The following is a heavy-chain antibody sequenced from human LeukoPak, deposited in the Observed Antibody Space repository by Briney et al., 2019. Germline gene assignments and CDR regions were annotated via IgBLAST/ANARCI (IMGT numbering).Heavy chain of an antibody. J-gene: IGHJ4*02. CDR1: GGSVNSGSYY. CDR3: ARAAYSGSYHSDY. CDR2: IYYSGST. Sequence: SETLSLTCTVSGGSVNSGSYYWNWIRQPPGKGLEWIGYIYYSGSTNYNPSLKSRVTISVDTSKNQFSLKLSSVTAADTAVYYCARAAYSGSYHSDYWGQGTLVTVSS. D-gene: IGHD1-26*01. V-gene: IGHV4-61*01.